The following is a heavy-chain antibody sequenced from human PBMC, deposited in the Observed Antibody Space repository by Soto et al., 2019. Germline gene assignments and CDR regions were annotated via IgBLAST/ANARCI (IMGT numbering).Heavy chain of an antibody. J-gene: IGHJ3*02. CDR2: IYSGGST. CDR1: GFTVSSNY. V-gene: IGHV3-66*01. Sequence: GSLRLSCAASGFTVSSNYMSWVRQAPGKGLEWVSVIYSGGSTYYADSVKGRFTISRDNSKNTLYLQMNSLRAEDTAVYYCALGGVVITSDAFDIWGQGTMVTVSS. D-gene: IGHD3-3*01. CDR3: ALGGVVITSDAFDI.